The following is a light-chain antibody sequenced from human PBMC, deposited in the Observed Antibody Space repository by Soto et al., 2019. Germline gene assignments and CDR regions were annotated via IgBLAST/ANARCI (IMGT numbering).Light chain of an antibody. Sequence: EIVFTQSPGTLSLSPGERATLSCRASQSVSSSYLAWYQQKPGQAPRLLIYGASSRATGISDRFTGSGSGTDFTLTITTLETEDFAVYYCQQYGSSPRTFGLGTKVDIK. V-gene: IGKV3-20*01. CDR1: QSVSSSY. CDR2: GAS. J-gene: IGKJ1*01. CDR3: QQYGSSPRT.